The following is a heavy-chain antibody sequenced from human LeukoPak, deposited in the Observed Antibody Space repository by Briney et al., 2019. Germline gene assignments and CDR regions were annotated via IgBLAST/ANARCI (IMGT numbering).Heavy chain of an antibody. J-gene: IGHJ3*02. Sequence: SQTLSLTCTVSGGSINSGSYYWSWIRQSAGKGLEWIGRIYTSGSIHYNPSLKSRVTISLDTSKNQFSLNLNSVTAADTAVYYGGGGGGGVGVTTVDIWSQGTMVTVSS. CDR1: GGSINSGSYY. V-gene: IGHV4-61*02. CDR2: IYTSGSI. D-gene: IGHD1-26*01. CDR3: GGGGGGVGVTTVDI.